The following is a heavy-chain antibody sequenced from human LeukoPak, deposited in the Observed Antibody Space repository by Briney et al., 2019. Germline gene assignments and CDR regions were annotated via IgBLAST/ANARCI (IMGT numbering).Heavy chain of an antibody. J-gene: IGHJ4*02. CDR2: IIPIFGTA. V-gene: IGHV1-69*13. D-gene: IGHD3-9*01. Sequence: GASVKVSCKASGGTFSSYAISWVRQAPGQGLEWMGGIIPIFGTANYAQKFQGRVTITADESTSTAYMELSSLRSEDTAVYYCARDYYDILTGYQGSSDYWGQGTLVTVSS. CDR3: ARDYYDILTGYQGSSDY. CDR1: GGTFSSYA.